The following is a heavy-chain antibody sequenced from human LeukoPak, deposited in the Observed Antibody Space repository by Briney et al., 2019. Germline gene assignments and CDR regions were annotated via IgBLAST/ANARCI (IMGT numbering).Heavy chain of an antibody. D-gene: IGHD3-22*01. CDR3: ARGSIVVATFFDY. CDR2: INHSGST. CDR1: GFTFSRYY. J-gene: IGHJ4*02. V-gene: IGHV4-34*01. Sequence: PGGSLRLSCAASGFTFSRYYMHWVRQPPGKGLEWIGEINHSGSTNYNPSLKSRVTISVDTSKNQFSLKLSSVTAADTAVYYCARGSIVVATFFDYWGQGTLVTVSS.